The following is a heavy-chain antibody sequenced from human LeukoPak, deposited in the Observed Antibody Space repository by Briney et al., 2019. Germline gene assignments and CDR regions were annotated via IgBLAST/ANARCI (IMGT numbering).Heavy chain of an antibody. CDR2: IDPSDSYT. J-gene: IGHJ4*02. CDR1: GYSFTNYW. D-gene: IGHD3-9*01. Sequence: HGESLKVSCKGSGYSFTNYWINWVRQMPGKGLEWMGRIDPSDSYTDYSPSFQGHVTISIDKSISTAYLQWSSLKASDTAMYYCARHSNYDTLTGYPHWGQGTLVTVSS. V-gene: IGHV5-10-1*01. CDR3: ARHSNYDTLTGYPH.